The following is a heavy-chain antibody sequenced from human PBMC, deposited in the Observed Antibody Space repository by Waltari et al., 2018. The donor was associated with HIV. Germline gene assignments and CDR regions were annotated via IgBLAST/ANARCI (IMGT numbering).Heavy chain of an antibody. V-gene: IGHV4-34*01. CDR1: GGSFSGYY. D-gene: IGHD1-20*01. J-gene: IGHJ5*02. CDR3: ARGRNLFTYNISSVVWFDP. CDR2: INHSGST. Sequence: QVQLHQWGAGLLKPSETLSLTCAVYGGSFSGYYWRWIRQPPGKGLQWIWPINHSGSTRFSPSLKSRLSMSVDTSKNQFSLKLTSLTAADTAVYYCARGRNLFTYNISSVVWFDPWGQGTLVTVSS.